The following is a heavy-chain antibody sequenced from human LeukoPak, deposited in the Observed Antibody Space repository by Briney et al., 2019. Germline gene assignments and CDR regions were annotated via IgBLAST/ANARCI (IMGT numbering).Heavy chain of an antibody. Sequence: GGSLRLSCAASGFTFSSYGMQWVRQAPGKGRVWEAVISYDGSNKYYADSVKGRFTISRDNSKNTLYLQMNSLRAEDTAVYYCAKVKRWLAHYFDYWGQGTLVTVSS. CDR2: ISYDGSNK. J-gene: IGHJ4*02. D-gene: IGHD6-19*01. CDR1: GFTFSSYG. V-gene: IGHV3-30*18. CDR3: AKVKRWLAHYFDY.